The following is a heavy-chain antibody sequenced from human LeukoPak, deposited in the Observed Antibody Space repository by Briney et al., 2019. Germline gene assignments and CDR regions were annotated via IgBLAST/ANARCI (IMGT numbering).Heavy chain of an antibody. D-gene: IGHD4-17*01. J-gene: IGHJ4*02. CDR1: GFTFSSYG. Sequence: GRSLRLSCAASGFTFSSYGMHWVRQAPGKGLEWVAVIWYDGSNKYYADSVKGRFAISRDNSKNTLYLQMNSLRAEDTAVYYCARDRLAGDYGDFYFDYWGQGTLVTVSS. CDR2: IWYDGSNK. CDR3: ARDRLAGDYGDFYFDY. V-gene: IGHV3-33*08.